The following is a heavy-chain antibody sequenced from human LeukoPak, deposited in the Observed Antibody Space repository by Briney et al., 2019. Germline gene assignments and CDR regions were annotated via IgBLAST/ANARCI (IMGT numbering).Heavy chain of an antibody. V-gene: IGHV1-69*13. CDR2: IIPIFGTA. J-gene: IGHJ3*01. D-gene: IGHD5-12*01. CDR3: ARGGAPGDAFDV. CDR1: GDTFSSYA. Sequence: ASVKVSCKASGDTFSSYAISWVRQAPGQGLEWMGGIIPIFGTANYAQKFQGRVTITADESTSTAYMEPSSLRSEDTAMYYCARGGAPGDAFDVWGQGTMLTVSS.